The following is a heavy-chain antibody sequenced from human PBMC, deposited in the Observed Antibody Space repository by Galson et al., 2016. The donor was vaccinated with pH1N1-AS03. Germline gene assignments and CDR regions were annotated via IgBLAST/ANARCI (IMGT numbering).Heavy chain of an antibody. V-gene: IGHV1-18*04. J-gene: IGHJ4*02. CDR3: ARDRSTSYYGAPDY. Sequence: SVKVSCKASEYIFTGFYVHWVRQAPGQGLEWMGRVTVSSGITNYAQKVQGRVTMTTDTSTNTAYMELRSLTSDDTAVYYCARDRSTSYYGAPDYWGQGTLVTVSS. CDR2: VTVSSGIT. D-gene: IGHD3-10*01. CDR1: EYIFTGFY.